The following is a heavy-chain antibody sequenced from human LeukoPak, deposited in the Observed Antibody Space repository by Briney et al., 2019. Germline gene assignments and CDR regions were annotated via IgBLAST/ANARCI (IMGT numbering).Heavy chain of an antibody. J-gene: IGHJ4*02. Sequence: SETLSLTCAVYGGSFSGYHWSWIRQPPGKGLEWIGEINHSGSTNYNPSLKSRVTISVDTSKNQFSLKLSSVTAADTAVYYCARGRPSNDFWSGYYGAGTYFDYWGQGTLVTVSS. CDR3: ARGRPSNDFWSGYYGAGTYFDY. D-gene: IGHD3-3*01. CDR2: INHSGST. V-gene: IGHV4-34*01. CDR1: GGSFSGYH.